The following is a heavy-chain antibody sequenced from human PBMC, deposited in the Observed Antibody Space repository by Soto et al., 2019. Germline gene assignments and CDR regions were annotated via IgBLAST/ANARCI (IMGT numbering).Heavy chain of an antibody. D-gene: IGHD6-13*01. J-gene: IGHJ3*02. CDR2: TYYRSRWYN. Sequence: SQTLSLTCDISGDSVSSNSVAWNWIRQSPSRGLEWLGRTYYRSRWYNDYAVAVESRITINPDTSRDQFSLQLNSVTPEDTAVYYCARERSSSWRGAFDIWGRGTMVTVSS. CDR1: GDSVSSNSVA. CDR3: ARERSSSWRGAFDI. V-gene: IGHV6-1*01.